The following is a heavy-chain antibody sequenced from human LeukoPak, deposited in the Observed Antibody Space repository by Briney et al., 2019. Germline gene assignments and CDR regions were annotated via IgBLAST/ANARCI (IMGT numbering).Heavy chain of an antibody. CDR1: GGTFSSYA. V-gene: IGHV1-69*06. CDR2: IIPIFGTA. CDR3: AVMSDRFPFDY. J-gene: IGHJ4*02. Sequence: ASVKVSCKASGGTFSSYAISWVRQAPGQGLEWMGGIIPIFGTANYAQKFQGRVTITADKSTSTAYMELSSLRSEDTAVYYCAVMSDRFPFDYWGQGTLVTVSS. D-gene: IGHD3-3*01.